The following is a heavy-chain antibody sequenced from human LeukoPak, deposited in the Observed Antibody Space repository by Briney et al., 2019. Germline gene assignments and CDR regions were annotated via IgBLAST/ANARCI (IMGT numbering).Heavy chain of an antibody. J-gene: IGHJ4*02. Sequence: GGSLRLSCSASGFTFSSYAMHWVRQAPGKGLVWVSGIDTAGSATRYADSVKGRFTISRDSAKNTLFLQINSLRAEDTAVYYCARTGGWLSNFDFWGQGSLVTVSS. CDR3: ARTGGWLSNFDF. D-gene: IGHD5-24*01. CDR2: IDTAGSAT. CDR1: GFTFSSYA. V-gene: IGHV3-74*01.